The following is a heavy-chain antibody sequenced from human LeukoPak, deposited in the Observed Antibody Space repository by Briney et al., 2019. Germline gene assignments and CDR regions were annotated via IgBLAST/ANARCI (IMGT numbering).Heavy chain of an antibody. D-gene: IGHD6-13*01. CDR1: GYTFTSYG. Sequence: ASVKVSCKASGYTFTSYGISWVRQAPGQGLEWMGWISAYNGNTNYAQKFQGRVTMTRDTSISTAYMELSRLRSDDTAVYYCARDGGSSWEKYFQHWGQGTLVTVSS. CDR2: ISAYNGNT. V-gene: IGHV1-18*01. J-gene: IGHJ1*01. CDR3: ARDGGSSWEKYFQH.